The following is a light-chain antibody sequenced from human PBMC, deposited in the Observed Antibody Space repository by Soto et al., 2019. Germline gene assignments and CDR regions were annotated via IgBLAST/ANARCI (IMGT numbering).Light chain of an antibody. J-gene: IGKJ5*01. Sequence: EIVMTQSPTPLSMSPGERATLSCRASQNVRTYLAWYHQEPGQAPKLIIYGASTRATGIPARFSGSGSGTEFTLTINSLQSEDFAVYYCQQYDNLPPTFGQGTRLEIK. CDR2: GAS. CDR1: QNVRTY. V-gene: IGKV3D-15*01. CDR3: QQYDNLPPT.